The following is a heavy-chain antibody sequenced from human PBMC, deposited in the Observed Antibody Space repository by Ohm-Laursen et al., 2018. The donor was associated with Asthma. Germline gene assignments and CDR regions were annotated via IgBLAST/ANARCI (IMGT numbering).Heavy chain of an antibody. V-gene: IGHV1-69*13. J-gene: IGHJ6*02. CDR1: GDTFNNSA. CDR3: ARDGRGSSPLWGYYYYGMDV. CDR2: IIPIFGTT. Sequence: SVKVSCKVSGDTFNNSAISWVRQAPGQGLEWMGGIIPIFGTTNYAEKFQGRLTIIEDESTSTAYMDLSGLRSEDTAVYYCARDGRGSSPLWGYYYYGMDVWGQGTTATVSS. D-gene: IGHD6-13*01.